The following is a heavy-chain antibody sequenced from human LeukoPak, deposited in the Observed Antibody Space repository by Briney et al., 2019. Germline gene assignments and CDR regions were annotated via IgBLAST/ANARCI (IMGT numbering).Heavy chain of an antibody. Sequence: SETLSFTCTVSGGSISSSSYYWGWIRQPPGKGLEWIGSIYYSGSTYYNPSLKSRVTISVDTSKNQFSLKLSSVTAADTAVYYCARFTWTLPVVPAAGGRAFDIWGQGTMVTVSS. D-gene: IGHD2-2*01. CDR3: ARFTWTLPVVPAAGGRAFDI. CDR2: IYYSGST. V-gene: IGHV4-39*01. J-gene: IGHJ3*02. CDR1: GGSISSSSYY.